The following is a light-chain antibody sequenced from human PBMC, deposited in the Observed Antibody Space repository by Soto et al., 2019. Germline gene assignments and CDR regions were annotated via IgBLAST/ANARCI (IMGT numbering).Light chain of an antibody. Sequence: QSALTQPASVSGSPGQSITISCTGTSSDVGGYNYVSWYQQHPGKAPKLMIYDVSNRPSGVSNRFSGSKSGNTASLTISGLQAEDEADYYCSSYTSSSTLAHVIGTGTKLTVL. J-gene: IGLJ1*01. CDR3: SSYTSSSTLAHV. CDR1: SSDVGGYNY. V-gene: IGLV2-14*01. CDR2: DVS.